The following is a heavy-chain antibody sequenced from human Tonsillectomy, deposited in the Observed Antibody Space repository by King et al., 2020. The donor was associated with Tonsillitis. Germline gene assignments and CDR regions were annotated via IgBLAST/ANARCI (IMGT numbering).Heavy chain of an antibody. CDR1: GGSFSDYY. V-gene: IGHV4-34*01. CDR2: INHSGST. CDR3: ARAKGYRSSWQLPQGFDP. D-gene: IGHD6-13*01. Sequence: VQLQQWGAGLLKPSETLSLTCAVYGGSFSDYYWSWIRHPPGKGLEWIGEINHSGSTNYNPSLKSRVTISVDTSKNQFSLKLSSVTAADTAVYYCARAKGYRSSWQLPQGFDPWGQGTLVTVSS. J-gene: IGHJ5*02.